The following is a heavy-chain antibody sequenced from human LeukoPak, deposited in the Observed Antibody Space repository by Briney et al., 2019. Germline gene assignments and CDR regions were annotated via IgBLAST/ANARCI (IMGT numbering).Heavy chain of an antibody. CDR1: GFTFSSYA. CDR2: ISGSGGST. D-gene: IGHD3-16*02. V-gene: IGHV3-23*01. J-gene: IGHJ4*02. CDR3: ARGYYDYVWGSYRHPYYFDY. Sequence: GGSLRLSCAASGFTFSSYAMSWVRQAPGKGLEWVSAISGSGGSTYYADSVKGRFTISRDNSRNTLYLQMNSLRAEDTAVYYCARGYYDYVWGSYRHPYYFDYWGQGTLVTVSS.